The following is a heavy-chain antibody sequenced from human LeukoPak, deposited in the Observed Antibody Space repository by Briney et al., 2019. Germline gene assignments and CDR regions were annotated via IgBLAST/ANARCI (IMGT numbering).Heavy chain of an antibody. D-gene: IGHD6-6*01. V-gene: IGHV3-7*01. Sequence: GGSLRLSCAASGFTVGSNYMSWVRQAPGKGLEWVANIKQDGSEKYYVDSVKGRFTISRDNAKNSLYLQMNSLRVEDTAVYYCARECLISSSSDYWGQGTLVTVSS. CDR1: GFTVGSNY. CDR3: ARECLISSSSDY. J-gene: IGHJ4*02. CDR2: IKQDGSEK.